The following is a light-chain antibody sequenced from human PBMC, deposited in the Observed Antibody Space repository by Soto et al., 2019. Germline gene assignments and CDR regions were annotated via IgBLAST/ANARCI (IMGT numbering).Light chain of an antibody. CDR3: QSADTSGTSVI. Sequence: SYELTQPPSVSVSPGQTARITCSGDALPKQYACWYQQKPGQAPVVLIYKDSERPSGIPERFSGSSSGTTVMLTISGVQAEDEADYYCQSADTSGTSVIFGGGTQLTVL. J-gene: IGLJ2*01. CDR1: ALPKQY. CDR2: KDS. V-gene: IGLV3-25*03.